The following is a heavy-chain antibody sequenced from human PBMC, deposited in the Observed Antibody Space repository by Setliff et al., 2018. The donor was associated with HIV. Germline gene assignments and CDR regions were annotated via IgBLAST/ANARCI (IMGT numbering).Heavy chain of an antibody. J-gene: IGHJ4*02. D-gene: IGHD3-10*01. CDR1: GVDVNTYY. CDR3: ATDRGNFGWVRGKHFEY. Sequence: TSETLSLTCNVSGVDVNTYYWSWIRQPAGKGLEWIGRIGTTGTTKNPSLKSRVTMSVDTSQNQFSLRLNSVTAADTAVYYCATDRGNFGWVRGKHFEYWGRGALVIVSS. V-gene: IGHV4-4*07. CDR2: IGTTGTT.